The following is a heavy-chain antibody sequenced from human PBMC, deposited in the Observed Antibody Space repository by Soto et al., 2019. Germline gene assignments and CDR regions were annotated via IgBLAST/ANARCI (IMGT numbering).Heavy chain of an antibody. CDR1: GYTFTIYY. CDR2: INPSGGST. CDR3: ARDEPLSYYGMDV. Sequence: GASVKVSCKASGYTFTIYYMHGVRQAPGQGLEWMGIINPSGGSTSYAQKFQGRVTMTRDTSTSTVYMELSSLRSEDTAVYYCARDEPLSYYGMDVWGQGTTVTAP. V-gene: IGHV1-46*01. J-gene: IGHJ6*02.